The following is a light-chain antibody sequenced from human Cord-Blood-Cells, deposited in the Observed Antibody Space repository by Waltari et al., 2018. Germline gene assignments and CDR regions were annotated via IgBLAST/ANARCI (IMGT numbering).Light chain of an antibody. J-gene: IGKJ5*01. V-gene: IGKV3-11*01. CDR1: QSVSGY. CDR2: DAS. CDR3: QQRNNWPPST. Sequence: EIVFTQSPATLSLSQGERPTLSCRAIQSVSGYLALYQQRPGQAPSLVIYDASNTATCVPARFSGIEAETDFAHTSSSLEREECAVYYCQQRNNWPPSTFGHGTRLEMK.